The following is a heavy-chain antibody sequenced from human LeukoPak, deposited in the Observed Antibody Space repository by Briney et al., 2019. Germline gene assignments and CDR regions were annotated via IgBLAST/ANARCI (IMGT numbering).Heavy chain of an antibody. CDR2: IDPNSGDT. J-gene: IGHJ4*02. CDR1: DYTFTAYY. Sequence: ASVKVSCKASDYTFTAYYIHWVRQAPGQGLESMGRIDPNSGDTSCVQKFRGSVTMTRDTSISTAHIDLGGRISDDTAVYYCATSVAVAGSFDYWGQGTLVTVSS. D-gene: IGHD6-19*01. CDR3: ATSVAVAGSFDY. V-gene: IGHV1-2*06.